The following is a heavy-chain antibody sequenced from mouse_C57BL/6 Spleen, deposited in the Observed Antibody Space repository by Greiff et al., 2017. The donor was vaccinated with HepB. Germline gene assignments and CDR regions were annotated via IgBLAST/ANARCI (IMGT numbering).Heavy chain of an antibody. CDR1: GFTFSDYG. V-gene: IGHV5-17*01. CDR2: ISSGSSTI. J-gene: IGHJ4*01. Sequence: VQLQQSGGGLVKPGGSLKLSCAASGFTFSDYGMHWVRQAPEKGLEWVAYISSGSSTIYYADTVKGRFTISRDNAKNTLFLQMTSLRSEDTAMYYCARNDPHAMDYWGQGTSVTVSS. D-gene: IGHD2-12*01. CDR3: ARNDPHAMDY.